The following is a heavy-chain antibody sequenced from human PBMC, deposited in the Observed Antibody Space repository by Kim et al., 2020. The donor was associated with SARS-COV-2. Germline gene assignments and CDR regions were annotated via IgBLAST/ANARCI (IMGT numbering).Heavy chain of an antibody. CDR2: ISYDGSDQ. J-gene: IGHJ4*02. V-gene: IGHV3-30*18. Sequence: GGSLRLSCAASGFTFSSYGMHWVRQAPGKGLEWVAVISYDGSDQYYADSVKGRFTISRDNSKNTLFLLMNSLRAEDTAVYYCAKDYTKYCSSTSCSYFFDYWGQGTLVTVSS. CDR3: AKDYTKYCSSTSCSYFFDY. D-gene: IGHD2-2*01. CDR1: GFTFSSYG.